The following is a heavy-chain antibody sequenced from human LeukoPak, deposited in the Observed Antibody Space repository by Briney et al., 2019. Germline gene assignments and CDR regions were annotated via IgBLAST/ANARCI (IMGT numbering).Heavy chain of an antibody. D-gene: IGHD2-15*01. V-gene: IGHV1-69*05. Sequence: SVKVSCKASGGTFSSYAISWVRQAPGQGLEWMGGIIPIFGTANYAQKFQGRVTITTDESTSTAYMELSSLRSEDTAVYYCAREGLSTPGFLGAFDIWGQGTMVTVSS. CDR3: AREGLSTPGFLGAFDI. CDR1: GGTFSSYA. CDR2: IIPIFGTA. J-gene: IGHJ3*02.